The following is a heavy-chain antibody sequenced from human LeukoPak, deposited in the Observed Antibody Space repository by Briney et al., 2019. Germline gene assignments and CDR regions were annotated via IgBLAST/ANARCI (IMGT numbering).Heavy chain of an antibody. D-gene: IGHD6-19*01. J-gene: IGHJ4*02. V-gene: IGHV3-11*01. Sequence: PGGSLRLSCAASGFTLSDYHMNLIRQAPGEGLEWISYISPGGQTTYFADSVKGRVTLSRDNAKNSLSLQMNSLTADDTAVYFCAVGRDIRVAGPGGYFDYWGQGTLVAVSS. CDR3: AVGRDIRVAGPGGYFDY. CDR1: GFTLSDYH. CDR2: ISPGGQTT.